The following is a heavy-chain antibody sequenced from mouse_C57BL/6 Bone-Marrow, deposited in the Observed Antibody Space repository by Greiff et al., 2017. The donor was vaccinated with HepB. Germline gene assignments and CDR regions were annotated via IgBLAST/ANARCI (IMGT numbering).Heavy chain of an antibody. V-gene: IGHV2-6-1*01. CDR1: GFSLTSYG. Sequence: VQRVESGPGLVAPSQSLSITCTVSGFSLTSYGVHWVRQPPGKGLEWLVVIWSDGSTTYNSALKSRLSISKDNSKSQVFLKMNSLQTDDTAMYYCARHGSNLYYYAMDYWGQGTSVTVSS. J-gene: IGHJ4*01. CDR2: IWSDGST. D-gene: IGHD2-5*01. CDR3: ARHGSNLYYYAMDY.